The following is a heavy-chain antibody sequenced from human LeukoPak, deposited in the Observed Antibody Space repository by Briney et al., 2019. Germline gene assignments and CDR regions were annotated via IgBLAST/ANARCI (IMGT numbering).Heavy chain of an antibody. J-gene: IGHJ5*02. CDR1: GFNFCAYA. CDR3: TRNGRGCSSTSCYAGRFDP. D-gene: IGHD2-2*01. CDR2: VTSQAFGGRI. V-gene: IGHV3-49*04. Sequence: GRSLRLSCTASGFNFCAYAMSWVRQAPGKGLEWVGFVTSQAFGGRIEYAASVSGRFTISRDDSKSTAYLQMNSLKTEDTAVYFCTRNGRGCSSTSCYAGRFDPWGQGTQVTVSS.